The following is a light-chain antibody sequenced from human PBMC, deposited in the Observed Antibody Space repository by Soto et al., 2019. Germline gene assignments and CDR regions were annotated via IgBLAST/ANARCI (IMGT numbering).Light chain of an antibody. CDR1: SSDVAFYNY. J-gene: IGLJ3*02. CDR3: SSYGGSKV. CDR2: EVS. Sequence: QSVLTQPPSASGSPGQSVTISCTETSSDVAFYNYVSWYQQHPGKAPKLIIYEVSKRPSGVPDRFSGSKSGNTASLTVSGLQAEDEADYYCSSYGGSKVFGGGTKVTVL. V-gene: IGLV2-8*01.